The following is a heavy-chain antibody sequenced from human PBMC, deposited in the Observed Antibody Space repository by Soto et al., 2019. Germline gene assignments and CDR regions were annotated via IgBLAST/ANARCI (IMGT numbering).Heavy chain of an antibody. V-gene: IGHV3-23*01. J-gene: IGHJ6*02. Sequence: HPGGSLRLSCAASGFTFSSYAMSWVRQAPGKGLEWVSAISGSGGSTYYADSVKGRFTISRDNSKNTLYLQMNSLRAEDTAVYYCAKDLPVNLYYSYGMDVWGQRTTVTVSS. CDR2: ISGSGGST. CDR3: AKDLPVNLYYSYGMDV. CDR1: GFTFSSYA.